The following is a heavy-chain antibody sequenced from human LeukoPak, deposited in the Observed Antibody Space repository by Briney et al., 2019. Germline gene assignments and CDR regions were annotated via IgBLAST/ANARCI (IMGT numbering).Heavy chain of an antibody. CDR3: ARDGRTWDFWSGPYYFDY. J-gene: IGHJ4*02. CDR1: GYTFTGYY. CDR2: INPNSGGT. Sequence: ASVKVSCKASGYTFTGYYMHWVRQAPGQGLEWMGWINPNSGGTNHAQKFQGRVTMTRDTSISTAYMELSRLRSDDTAVYYCARDGRTWDFWSGPYYFDYWGQGTLVTVSS. D-gene: IGHD3-3*01. V-gene: IGHV1-2*02.